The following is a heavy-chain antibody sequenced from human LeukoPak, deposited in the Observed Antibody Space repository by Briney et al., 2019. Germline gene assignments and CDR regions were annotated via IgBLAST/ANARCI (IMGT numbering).Heavy chain of an antibody. Sequence: GGSLRLSCAASGFTVSSNYMSWVRQAPGKGLEWVSVIYSGGSTYYADSVKGRFTISRDNSKNTLYLQMNSLRAEDTAVYYCARVHYYDSCYDYWGQGTLVTVSS. CDR3: ARVHYYDSCYDY. CDR2: IYSGGST. V-gene: IGHV3-66*01. D-gene: IGHD3-22*01. CDR1: GFTVSSNY. J-gene: IGHJ4*02.